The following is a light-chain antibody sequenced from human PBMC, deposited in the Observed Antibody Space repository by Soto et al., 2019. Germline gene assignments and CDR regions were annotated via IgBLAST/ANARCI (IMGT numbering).Light chain of an antibody. CDR1: QSISSW. Sequence: DIQMTQSPSTLSASVGDRVTVTCRASQSISSWLAWYQQKPGTAPRLLIYDASYLERGVPSRFSGSGSGTEFTLTSSDLHPDVLSTYYCQQYNSLWTFGQGTKVEL. CDR2: DAS. CDR3: QQYNSLWT. J-gene: IGKJ1*01. V-gene: IGKV1-5*01.